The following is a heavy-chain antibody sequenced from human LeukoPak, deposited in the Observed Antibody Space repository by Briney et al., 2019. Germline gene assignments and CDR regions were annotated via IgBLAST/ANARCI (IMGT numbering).Heavy chain of an antibody. CDR1: GGSICSSNW. Sequence: PSVTLSLTCAVSGGSICSSNWWRWAREPPGKGLEWIEEIYHNGNTKYNPSLKSRVTMSVDKSKNQFSLKLSSAAAAETSGYYCATWRLGPEFSSSDNWFDPWGQGTRVTVSS. CDR2: IYHNGNT. CDR3: ATWRLGPEFSSSDNWFDP. V-gene: IGHV4-4*02. D-gene: IGHD2-21*02. J-gene: IGHJ5*02.